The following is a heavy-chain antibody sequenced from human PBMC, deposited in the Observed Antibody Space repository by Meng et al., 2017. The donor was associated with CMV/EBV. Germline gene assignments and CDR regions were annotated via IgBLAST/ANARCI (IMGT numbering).Heavy chain of an antibody. CDR2: INPSGGST. CDR1: GYTFTSYY. V-gene: IGHV1-46*01. J-gene: IGHJ5*02. Sequence: ASVKVSCKASGYTFTSYYMHWVRQAPGQGLEWMGRINPSGGSTSYAQQFQGRVTMTRDTSTSTVYMELSSLRSEDTAVYYCARDKQQLGWFDPWGQGTLVTVSS. CDR3: ARDKQQLGWFDP. D-gene: IGHD6-13*01.